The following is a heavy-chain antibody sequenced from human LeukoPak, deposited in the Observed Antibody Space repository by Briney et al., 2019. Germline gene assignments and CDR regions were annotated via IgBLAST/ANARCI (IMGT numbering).Heavy chain of an antibody. D-gene: IGHD3-9*01. V-gene: IGHV1-18*04. CDR3: AGSGHDILTGYYFA. J-gene: IGHJ4*02. CDR1: GYTFTSYG. Sequence: GASVKVSCKASGYTFTSYGINWVRQAPGQGLEWMGWISAYNGNTNYAQKLQGRVTMTTGTSTSTAYMELRSLRSDDTAVYYCAGSGHDILTGYYFAWGQGTLVTVSS. CDR2: ISAYNGNT.